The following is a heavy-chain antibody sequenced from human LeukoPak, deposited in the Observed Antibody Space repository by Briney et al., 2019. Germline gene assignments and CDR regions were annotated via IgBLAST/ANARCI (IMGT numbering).Heavy chain of an antibody. V-gene: IGHV4-61*02. D-gene: IGHD1-14*01. CDR1: GGSISSGSYY. J-gene: IGHJ4*02. CDR2: IYTSGNT. Sequence: SETLSLTCTVSGGSISSGSYYWSWIRQPAGKGLEWIGRIYTSGNTNYNPYLKSRVTISVDTSKRQFSLRLSSVTAADTAVYYCAKDHTEFDYWGQGTLVTVSS. CDR3: AKDHTEFDY.